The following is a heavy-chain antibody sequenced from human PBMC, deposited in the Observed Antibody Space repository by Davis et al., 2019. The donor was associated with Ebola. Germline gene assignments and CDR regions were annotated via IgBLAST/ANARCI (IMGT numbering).Heavy chain of an antibody. Sequence: PGGSLRLSCGASGFTFSRHSMNWVRQAPGKGLEWIAFISSGGHDTYYADSVRGRFTISRDNAKNLLYLQLNSLRDEDTALYYCAKDAEDGSGNWFFDFQGRGALVTVSS. J-gene: IGHJ2*01. V-gene: IGHV3-48*02. CDR2: ISSGGHDT. CDR1: GFTFSRHS. CDR3: AKDAEDGSGNWFFDF. D-gene: IGHD5-24*01.